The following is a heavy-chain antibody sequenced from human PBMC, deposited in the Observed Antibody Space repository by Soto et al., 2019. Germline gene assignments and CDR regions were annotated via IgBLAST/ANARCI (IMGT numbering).Heavy chain of an antibody. D-gene: IGHD3-10*01. CDR2: ISAYNGNT. Sequence: QVQLVQSGAEVKKPGASVKVSCKASGYTFTSYGISWVRQAPGQGLEWMGWISAYNGNTNYAQKLQGRVTMTTDTSTSIASMELRSLRSDDTAVYYCARGRGVNLKPYYYYLDGWGKGTTVTVSS. CDR1: GYTFTSYG. CDR3: ARGRGVNLKPYYYYLDG. J-gene: IGHJ6*03. V-gene: IGHV1-18*01.